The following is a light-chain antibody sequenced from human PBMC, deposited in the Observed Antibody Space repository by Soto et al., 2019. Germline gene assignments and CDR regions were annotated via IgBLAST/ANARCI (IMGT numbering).Light chain of an antibody. CDR3: GAWDNNLSGYV. Sequence: QSVLTQPPSLSAAPGQKVTISCSGINSDIGSNSVSWYQQLPGTAPKLLIYDNTKRPSGIPDRFSCSKSGTSATLGITGLQTGDEADYYCGAWDNNLSGYVFGAGTKVTVL. CDR1: NSDIGSNS. CDR2: DNT. J-gene: IGLJ1*01. V-gene: IGLV1-51*01.